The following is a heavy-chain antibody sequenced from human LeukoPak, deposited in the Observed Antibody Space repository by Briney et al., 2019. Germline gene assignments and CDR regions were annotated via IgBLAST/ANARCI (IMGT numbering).Heavy chain of an antibody. Sequence: PGGSLRLSCAASGFTFSSYWMHWVRQAPGKGLVWVSRINSDGSIRNYVDSVKGRFTISRDNSKNTLYLQMTSLRVEDTAIYYCATAGLDYWGQGSLVTVSS. CDR2: INSDGSIR. CDR1: GFTFSSYW. J-gene: IGHJ4*02. D-gene: IGHD2-21*02. V-gene: IGHV3-74*01. CDR3: ATAGLDY.